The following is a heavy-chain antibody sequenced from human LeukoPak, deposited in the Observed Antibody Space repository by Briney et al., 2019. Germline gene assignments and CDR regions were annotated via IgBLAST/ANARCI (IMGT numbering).Heavy chain of an antibody. CDR3: ARLFYDTSGYYVGAFDL. V-gene: IGHV4-38-2*02. Sequence: SETLSLTCTVSGYSISSGYYWGWFRQPPGKGLEWIGSIYHSGSTYYNPSLKSRATISVDTSKNQFSLKLSPVTAADTAVYYCARLFYDTSGYYVGAFDLWGQGTMVTVSS. CDR1: GYSISSGYY. J-gene: IGHJ3*01. CDR2: IYHSGST. D-gene: IGHD3-22*01.